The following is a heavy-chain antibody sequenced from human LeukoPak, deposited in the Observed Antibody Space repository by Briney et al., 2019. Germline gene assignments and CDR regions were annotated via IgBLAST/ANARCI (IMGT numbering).Heavy chain of an antibody. CDR1: GFTFSAYN. J-gene: IGHJ5*02. D-gene: IGHD5-24*01. CDR3: VRDRTLGVRDGFILA. Sequence: GGSLRLSCAASGFTFSAYNMIWVRRAPGKGLEWLSYISGSSSAIYYADSVQGRFTISRDNAKNSLSLQMSSLRVEDTAVYYCVRDRTLGVRDGFILAWGQGTLVTVSS. CDR2: ISGSSSAI. V-gene: IGHV3-48*01.